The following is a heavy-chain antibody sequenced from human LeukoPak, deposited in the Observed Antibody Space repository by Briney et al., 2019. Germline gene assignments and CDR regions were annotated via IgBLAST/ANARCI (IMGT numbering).Heavy chain of an antibody. V-gene: IGHV3-53*01. D-gene: IGHD2-2*01. Sequence: HPGGSVRLSCAASGFTVSSYYMNWVRQAPGKGLEWVSVIYRGDSTYYADSVKGRFTNSRDNSKNTLYLQMNSLGAEDTAVYYCAREGHQLPYFDYWGQGTLVTVSS. J-gene: IGHJ4*02. CDR1: GFTVSSYY. CDR2: IYRGDST. CDR3: AREGHQLPYFDY.